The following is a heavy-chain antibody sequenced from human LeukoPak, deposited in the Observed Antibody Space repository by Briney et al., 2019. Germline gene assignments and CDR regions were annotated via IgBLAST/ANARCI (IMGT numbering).Heavy chain of an antibody. J-gene: IGHJ4*02. V-gene: IGHV3-21*04. CDR3: ARQEREYDFWSGYYLGYFDY. CDR1: GFTFSSYS. CDR2: ISSSSSYI. D-gene: IGHD3-3*01. Sequence: GGSLRLSCAASGFTFSSYSMNWVRQAPGKGLEWVSSISSSSSYIYYADSVKGRFTISRDNAKNSLYLEINSLRAEDTAVYYCARQEREYDFWSGYYLGYFDYWGQGTLVTVSS.